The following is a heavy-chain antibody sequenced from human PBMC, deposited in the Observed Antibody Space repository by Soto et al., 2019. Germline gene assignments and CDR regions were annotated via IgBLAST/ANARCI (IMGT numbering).Heavy chain of an antibody. D-gene: IGHD3-22*01. CDR3: ARESDSSGYKNYYFDF. J-gene: IGHJ4*02. CDR1: GGSISSGGYY. V-gene: IGHV4-31*03. Sequence: PSETLSLTCTVSGGSISSGGYYWSWIRQHPGKGLEWIGYIYYSGSTYYNPSLKSRVTISVDTSKNQFSLKLSSVTAADTAVFYCARESDSSGYKNYYFDFWGQGTLVTVSS. CDR2: IYYSGST.